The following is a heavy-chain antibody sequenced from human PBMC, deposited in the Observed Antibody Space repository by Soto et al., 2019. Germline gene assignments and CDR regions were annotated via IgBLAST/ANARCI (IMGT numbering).Heavy chain of an antibody. V-gene: IGHV3-23*01. CDR2: ISGGGSGA. Sequence: EVQLLESGGGLVQPGGSLRLSCTASGFTFSDHAMTWVRQAPGKGLEWVSGISGGGSGAYYADSVKGRFTVSRANSKNTLFLQMASLRAEETAVYYCAIDLWWYTHWGQGTLVTVSS. J-gene: IGHJ4*02. CDR3: AIDLWWYTH. CDR1: GFTFSDHA. D-gene: IGHD2-15*01.